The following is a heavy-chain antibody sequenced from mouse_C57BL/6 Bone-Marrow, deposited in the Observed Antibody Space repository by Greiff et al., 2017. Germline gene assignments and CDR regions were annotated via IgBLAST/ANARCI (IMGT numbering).Heavy chain of an antibody. CDR1: GFTFSSYA. V-gene: IGHV5-4*01. J-gene: IGHJ2*01. CDR2: ISDGGSYT. CDR3: AREGLVYYFDY. D-gene: IGHD3-1*01. Sequence: EVQLVESGGGLVKPGGSLKLSCAASGFTFSSYAMSWVRQTPEKRLEWVATISDGGSYTYYPDNVKGRFTISRDNAKNNLYLQMSHLKSEDTAMYYCAREGLVYYFDYGGQGTTLTVSS.